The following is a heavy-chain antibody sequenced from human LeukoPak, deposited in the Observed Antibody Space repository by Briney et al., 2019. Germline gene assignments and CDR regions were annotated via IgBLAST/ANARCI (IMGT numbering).Heavy chain of an antibody. Sequence: GASVKVSCKASGFTFTSSAMQWVRQARGQRLEWIGWIVVGSGNTNYAQKFQERVTITRDMSTSTAYMELSSLRSEDTAVYYCAAGGGIVGATTAFDIWGHGTMVTVSS. V-gene: IGHV1-58*02. CDR2: IVVGSGNT. D-gene: IGHD1-26*01. J-gene: IGHJ3*02. CDR3: AAGGGIVGATTAFDI. CDR1: GFTFTSSA.